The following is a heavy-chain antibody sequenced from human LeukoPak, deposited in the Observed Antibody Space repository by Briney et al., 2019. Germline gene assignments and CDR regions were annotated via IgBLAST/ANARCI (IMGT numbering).Heavy chain of an antibody. CDR1: GYTFTGYY. J-gene: IGHJ4*02. V-gene: IGHV1-2*02. D-gene: IGHD3-3*01. CDR2: ISPNSGGT. CDR3: ARPHYDFWSGYPDY. Sequence: GASVKVSCKASGYTFTGYYMHWVRQAPGQGLEWMGWISPNSGGTNYAQKFQGRVTTTRDTSISTAYMELSRLRSDDTAVYYCARPHYDFWSGYPDYWGQGTLVTVSS.